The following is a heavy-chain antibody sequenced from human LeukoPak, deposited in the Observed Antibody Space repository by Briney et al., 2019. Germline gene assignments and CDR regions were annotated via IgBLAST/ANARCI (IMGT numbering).Heavy chain of an antibody. V-gene: IGHV3-23*01. CDR2: INGGGSTT. Sequence: GGSLRLSCAASGFTFSSYDMSWVRQAPGKGLEWVSAINGGGSTTYYADSVKGRFTITRDYSKNTLYLQMNGLRAEDTALYYCAKLVSGWYDDWGQGTLATVSS. J-gene: IGHJ5*02. CDR3: AKLVSGWYDD. D-gene: IGHD6-19*01. CDR1: GFTFSSYD.